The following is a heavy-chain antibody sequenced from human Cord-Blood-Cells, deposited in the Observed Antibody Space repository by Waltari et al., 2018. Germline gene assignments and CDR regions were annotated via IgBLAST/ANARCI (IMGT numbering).Heavy chain of an antibody. CDR2: IYSGGST. V-gene: IGHV3-53*01. CDR3: ARGYNWNDGGAY. D-gene: IGHD1-20*01. J-gene: IGHJ4*02. Sequence: EVQLVESGGGLIQPGGSLRLSCAASEFTVSSNYMGWVRQAPVKGLEWVSVIYSGGSTYYADSVKGRFTISRDNSKNTLYLQMNSLRAEDTAVYYCARGYNWNDGGAYWGQGTLVTVSS. CDR1: EFTVSSNY.